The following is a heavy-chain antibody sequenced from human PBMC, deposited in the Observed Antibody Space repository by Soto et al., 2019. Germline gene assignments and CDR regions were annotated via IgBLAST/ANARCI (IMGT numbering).Heavy chain of an antibody. Sequence: PSETLSLTCTVSGDSISSSNYYWGCIRQPPGKGLEWIANIYYSGITYCNPSLKSRVAISVDTSKNQFSLKLSSVSAADTAIYYCARSNSGYYKWFDPWGQGTRVTVSS. CDR1: GDSISSSNYY. J-gene: IGHJ5*02. V-gene: IGHV4-39*01. D-gene: IGHD3-22*01. CDR2: IYYSGIT. CDR3: ARSNSGYYKWFDP.